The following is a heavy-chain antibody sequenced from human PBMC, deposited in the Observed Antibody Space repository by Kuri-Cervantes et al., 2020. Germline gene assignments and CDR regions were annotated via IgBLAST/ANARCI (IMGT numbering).Heavy chain of an antibody. CDR1: GFTFSSYC. J-gene: IGHJ3*02. CDR3: ARVDCRGYTCYVPSHGFDI. D-gene: IGHD2-15*01. V-gene: IGHV3-7*01. CDR2: IKKDENEK. Sequence: GGSLRLSCAASGFTFSSYCMSWVRQAPGKGLEWVANIKKDENEKYYVDSVRGRFTISRDNAKNSLYLQMNSLRDEDTAVYYCARVDCRGYTCYVPSHGFDIWGQGTMVTVSS.